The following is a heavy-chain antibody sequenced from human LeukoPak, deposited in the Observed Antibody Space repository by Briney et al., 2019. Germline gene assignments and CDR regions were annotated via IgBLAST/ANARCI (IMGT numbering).Heavy chain of an antibody. CDR2: IYDSGST. J-gene: IGHJ5*02. D-gene: IGHD3-16*01. V-gene: IGHV4-31*03. Sequence: PSETLSLTCTVSGGSISSGGFFWSWLRQHPGQGLVWIVNIYDSGSTYYTPSLKSRFTISVDKSKNPLYLKLSSVTAADTAVYYCARGPAGAYTLLGWFDPWGQGTLVTVSS. CDR1: GGSISSGGFF. CDR3: ARGPAGAYTLLGWFDP.